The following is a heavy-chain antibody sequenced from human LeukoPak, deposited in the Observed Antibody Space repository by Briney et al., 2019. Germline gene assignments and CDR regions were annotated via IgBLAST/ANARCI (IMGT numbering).Heavy chain of an antibody. CDR3: ARKSGYYGSGSYPPDY. D-gene: IGHD3-10*01. CDR2: ISAYNGNT. Sequence: ASVKVSCKASGYTFTSYGISWVRQAPGQGLEWMGWISAYNGNTNYAQKLQGRVTMTTDTSTSTAYMELRSLRSDDTAVYYCARKSGYYGSGSYPPDYWGQGTLVTVSS. J-gene: IGHJ4*02. V-gene: IGHV1-18*01. CDR1: GYTFTSYG.